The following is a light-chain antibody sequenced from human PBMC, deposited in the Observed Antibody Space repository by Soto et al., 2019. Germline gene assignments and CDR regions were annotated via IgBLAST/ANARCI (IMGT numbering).Light chain of an antibody. CDR2: FAS. Sequence: IVMTQSPATLSVSPGEKATLSCRASQTVYNNLAWYQQKPGQAPRLLVYFASTRATGIPARFSGSGSGTEFSLTINSLQSEDFALYYCQQYTAWPLTFGGGTKVETK. CDR1: QTVYNN. J-gene: IGKJ4*01. V-gene: IGKV3-15*01. CDR3: QQYTAWPLT.